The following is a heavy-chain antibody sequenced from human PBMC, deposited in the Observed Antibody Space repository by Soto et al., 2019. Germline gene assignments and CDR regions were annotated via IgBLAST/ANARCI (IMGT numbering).Heavy chain of an antibody. Sequence: QVQLQQWGAGLLKPSETLSLTCAVYGGSFSGYYWSWIRQPPGKGLEWIGEINHSGSTNYNPSLKSRVTISVDTSKNQFSLKLSSVTAADTAVYYCATRPTRLQQQLARNWFDPWGQGTLVTVSS. V-gene: IGHV4-34*01. D-gene: IGHD6-13*01. CDR1: GGSFSGYY. CDR2: INHSGST. CDR3: ATRPTRLQQQLARNWFDP. J-gene: IGHJ5*02.